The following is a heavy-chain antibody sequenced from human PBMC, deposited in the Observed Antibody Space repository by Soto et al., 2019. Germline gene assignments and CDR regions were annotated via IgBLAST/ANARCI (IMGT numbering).Heavy chain of an antibody. J-gene: IGHJ6*02. D-gene: IGHD1-20*01. CDR2: ISWDGGST. CDR1: GFTFDDYT. Sequence: GGSLRLSCAASGFTFDDYTMHWVRQAPGKGLEWVSLISWDGGSTYYADSVKGRFTISRDNSKNSLYLQMNSLRTEDTALYYCAKDISNWIITTWTARTNYYYGMDVWGQGTTVTVSS. V-gene: IGHV3-43*01. CDR3: AKDISNWIITTWTARTNYYYGMDV.